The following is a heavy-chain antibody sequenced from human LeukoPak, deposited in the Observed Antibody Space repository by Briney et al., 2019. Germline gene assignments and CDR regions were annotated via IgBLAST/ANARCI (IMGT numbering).Heavy chain of an antibody. Sequence: PSETLSLTCTVSGGSISSYYWSWLRQPPGKGLEWIGYIYYSGSTNYNPSLKSRVTISVDTSKNQFSLKLSSVTAADTAVYYCARQSRDGYNYADAFDIWGQGTMVTVSS. V-gene: IGHV4-59*08. CDR3: ARQSRDGYNYADAFDI. CDR2: IYYSGST. D-gene: IGHD5-24*01. J-gene: IGHJ3*02. CDR1: GGSISSYY.